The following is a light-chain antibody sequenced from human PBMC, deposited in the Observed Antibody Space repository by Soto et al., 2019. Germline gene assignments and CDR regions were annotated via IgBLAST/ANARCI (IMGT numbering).Light chain of an antibody. CDR2: GAF. CDR3: QQYNNWPPN. J-gene: IGKJ5*01. Sequence: GMTPSPVTLSVSPGDRVTLSCRASQSVSSNLAWYQQKPGQAPSLLIYGAFTRATGIPARFSGTGSGTEFTLTISSLQSEDFAVYYCQQYNNWPPNFGQGTRLEI. CDR1: QSVSSN. V-gene: IGKV3-15*01.